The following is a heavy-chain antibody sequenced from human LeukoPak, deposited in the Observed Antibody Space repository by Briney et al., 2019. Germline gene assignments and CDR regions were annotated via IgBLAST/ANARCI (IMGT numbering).Heavy chain of an antibody. J-gene: IGHJ3*02. V-gene: IGHV4-59*12. CDR3: AREDASGALDI. CDR1: GGSIRSYY. D-gene: IGHD2-2*01. Sequence: SETLSLTCTVSGGSIRSYYWSWIRQPPGKGLEWIGYIYYRGTTNYNPSLKSRVTISVDTSTNQFSLRLSSVTAADTAVYYCAREDASGALDIWGQGTMVTFSS. CDR2: IYYRGTT.